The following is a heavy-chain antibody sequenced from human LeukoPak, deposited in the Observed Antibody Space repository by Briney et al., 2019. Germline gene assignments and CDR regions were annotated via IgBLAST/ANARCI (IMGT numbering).Heavy chain of an antibody. D-gene: IGHD2-21*02. CDR1: GGSIGSSSYY. V-gene: IGHV4-39*07. J-gene: IGHJ4*02. CDR3: ARVCRGIVVVTAHYFDY. Sequence: SETLSLTCTVSGGSIGSSSYYWGWIRQPPGKGLEWIGSIYYSGSTYYNPSLKSRVTISVDTSKNQFSLKLSSVTAADTAVYYCARVCRGIVVVTAHYFDYWGQETLVTVSS. CDR2: IYYSGST.